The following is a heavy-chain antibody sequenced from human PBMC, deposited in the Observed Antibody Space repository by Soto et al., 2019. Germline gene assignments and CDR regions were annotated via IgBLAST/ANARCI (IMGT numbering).Heavy chain of an antibody. D-gene: IGHD3-22*01. CDR3: ARANRPITMTYLNWFAP. J-gene: IGHJ5*02. Sequence: QLQLQESGSGLVKPSETLSLTCAVSGGSISSGAYSWSWVRQPPGKGLEWVGYIYHSGSTYYNPSLKSRVTISVDRSKSRFSLNLNSVTAADTAVYYCARANRPITMTYLNWFAPWGQGTLVTVSS. CDR2: IYHSGST. V-gene: IGHV4-30-2*01. CDR1: GGSISSGAYS.